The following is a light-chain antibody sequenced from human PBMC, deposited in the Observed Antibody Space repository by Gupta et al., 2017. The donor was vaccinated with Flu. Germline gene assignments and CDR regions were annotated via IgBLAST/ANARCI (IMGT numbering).Light chain of an antibody. CDR3: ASWDDSLNAWV. CDR2: SND. V-gene: IGLV1-44*01. CDR1: SSNFGSNT. Sequence: RVTISCSGSSSNFGSNTVNWYQHLPGTAPKVLIYSNDQRPSRVPDRFSGSKSGTSASLAISGLQSEDEGYYYCASWDDSLNAWVFGGGTQLTVL. J-gene: IGLJ3*02.